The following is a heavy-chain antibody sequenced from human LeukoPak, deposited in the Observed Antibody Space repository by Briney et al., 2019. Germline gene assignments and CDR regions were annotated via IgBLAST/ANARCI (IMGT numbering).Heavy chain of an antibody. Sequence: ASVKVSCKASGYTFTSYYMHWVRQAPGQGLEWMGIINPSGGSTSYVQKFQGRVTMTRDTSTSTVYMELSSLRSEDTAVYYCARDKDCSGGSCYSFDYWGQGTLVTVSS. D-gene: IGHD2-15*01. CDR2: INPSGGST. CDR1: GYTFTSYY. J-gene: IGHJ4*02. CDR3: ARDKDCSGGSCYSFDY. V-gene: IGHV1-46*01.